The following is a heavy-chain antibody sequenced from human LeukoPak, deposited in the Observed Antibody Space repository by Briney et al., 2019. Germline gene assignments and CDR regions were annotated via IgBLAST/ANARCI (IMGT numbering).Heavy chain of an antibody. Sequence: PSETLSLTCTVSGGSISSSSYYWSWIRQPPGKGLEWIGYIYYSGSTNFNPSLKSRVTISVDTSKNQFSLKLSSVTAADTAVYYCARGGMATIRYFDYWGQGTLVTVSS. D-gene: IGHD5-24*01. CDR1: GGSISSSSYY. V-gene: IGHV4-61*01. CDR3: ARGGMATIRYFDY. CDR2: IYYSGST. J-gene: IGHJ4*02.